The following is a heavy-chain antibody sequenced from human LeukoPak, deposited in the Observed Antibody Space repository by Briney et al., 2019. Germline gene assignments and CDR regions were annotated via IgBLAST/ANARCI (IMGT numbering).Heavy chain of an antibody. CDR3: ARESVVVVPAAPQYYFDY. Sequence: SETLSLTCTVSGGSISSYYWSWIRQPPGKGLEWIGYIYYSGSTNYNPSLKSRVTISVDTYKNQFSLKLSSVTAADTAVYYCARESVVVVPAAPQYYFDYWGQGTLVTVSS. CDR1: GGSISSYY. V-gene: IGHV4-59*01. J-gene: IGHJ4*02. D-gene: IGHD2-2*01. CDR2: IYYSGST.